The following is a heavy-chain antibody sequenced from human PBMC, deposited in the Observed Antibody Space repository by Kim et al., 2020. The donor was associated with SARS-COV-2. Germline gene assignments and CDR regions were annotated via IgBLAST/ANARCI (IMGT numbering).Heavy chain of an antibody. Sequence: SETLSLTCTVSGGTISSNSCFWGWIRQPPGKGLEWIGQVYYSGSTSYNSSLKSRLTISVDTSKNQFSLKLSSVTATDTAISYCARLGGDCPHGICYSTDAFDYWGQGTLVTVSS. V-gene: IGHV4-39*01. D-gene: IGHD2-8*01. CDR2: VYYSGST. J-gene: IGHJ4*02. CDR3: ARLGGDCPHGICYSTDAFDY. CDR1: GGTISSNSCF.